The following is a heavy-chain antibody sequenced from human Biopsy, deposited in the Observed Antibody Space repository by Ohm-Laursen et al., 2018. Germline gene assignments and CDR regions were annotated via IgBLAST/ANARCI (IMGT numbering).Heavy chain of an antibody. CDR2: ISSSNTI. D-gene: IGHD3-9*01. CDR1: GFTFSNYE. J-gene: IGHJ6*02. CDR3: ARAFRGQYFYYYYGMDV. Sequence: SLRLSCTASGFTFSNYEMNWVRQAPGKGLEWVSYISSSNTIYYADSVKGRFTISRDNSKNSLYLQMNSLRLEDTALYFCARAFRGQYFYYYYGMDVWGQGTTVTVSS. V-gene: IGHV3-48*03.